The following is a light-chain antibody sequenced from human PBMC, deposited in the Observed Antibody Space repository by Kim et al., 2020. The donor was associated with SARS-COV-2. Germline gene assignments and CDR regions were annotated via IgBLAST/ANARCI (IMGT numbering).Light chain of an antibody. J-gene: IGKJ5*01. V-gene: IGKV1-16*01. CDR1: QDISNS. CDR3: QQYKSYPIT. CDR2: AAS. Sequence: DIQMTQSPSSLSASVGDRVTITCRASQDISNSLAWYQQKPRKAPKSLIHAASSLLDGVPSRFSGSGSGTDFTLTISSLQPEDFAIYYCQQYKSYPITFGQGTRLEIK.